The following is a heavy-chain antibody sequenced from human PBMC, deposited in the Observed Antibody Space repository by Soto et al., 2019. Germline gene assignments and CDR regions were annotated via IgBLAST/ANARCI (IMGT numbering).Heavy chain of an antibody. J-gene: IGHJ4*02. CDR1: GGTFSSYA. V-gene: IGHV1-69*01. D-gene: IGHD5-18*01. CDR2: IIPIFGTA. Sequence: QVQLVQSGAEVKKPGSSVKVSCKASGGTFSSYAISWVRQAPGQGLEWMGGIIPIFGTANYAQKFQGRVTITADESTSTAYMELSSLRSEDTAVYYCASDGPSRSQQYRYGEPLDYWGQGTLVTVSS. CDR3: ASDGPSRSQQYRYGEPLDY.